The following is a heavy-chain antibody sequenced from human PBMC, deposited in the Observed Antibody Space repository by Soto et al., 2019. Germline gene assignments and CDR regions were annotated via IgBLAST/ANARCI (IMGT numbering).Heavy chain of an antibody. Sequence: QVQLVQSGAEVKKPGSSVKVSCKASGDTFSSYAISWVRQAPGQGLEWMGGIIPIFGTANYAQKFQGRVTITADETTNTADMELSSMRSEDTAVYYCARDRHYDSMGRGWFDPWGQGPLVTVSS. V-gene: IGHV1-69*01. D-gene: IGHD3-22*01. CDR2: IIPIFGTA. CDR3: ARDRHYDSMGRGWFDP. CDR1: GDTFSSYA. J-gene: IGHJ5*02.